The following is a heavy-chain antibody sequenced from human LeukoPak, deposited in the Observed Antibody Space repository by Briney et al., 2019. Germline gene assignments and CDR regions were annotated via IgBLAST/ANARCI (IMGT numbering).Heavy chain of an antibody. CDR1: GFTFSSYG. D-gene: IGHD5-18*01. Sequence: GGSLRLSCAASGFTFSSYGMHWVRQAPGKGLEWVAFIQYDGINKFYADSVKGRFTISRDNSKNTLYLQMNSLRAEDTAIYYCARVRMDTAMVPAFDYWGQGTLVTVSS. CDR3: ARVRMDTAMVPAFDY. J-gene: IGHJ4*02. CDR2: IQYDGINK. V-gene: IGHV3-30*02.